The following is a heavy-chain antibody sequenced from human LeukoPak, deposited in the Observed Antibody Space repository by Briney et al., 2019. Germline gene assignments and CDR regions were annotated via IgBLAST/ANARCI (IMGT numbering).Heavy chain of an antibody. CDR2: IYENGGTT. CDR3: AKDFRIGYSAHFDY. V-gene: IGHV3-23*01. J-gene: IGHJ4*02. D-gene: IGHD2-21*01. CDR1: GFTFRSHA. Sequence: GGSLRLSCVGSGFTFRSHAMSWVRQAPEKGLEFVSGIYENGGTTYYADSVRGRFSISRDNSKNTLYLQMDSLRGEDTAVYYCAKDFRIGYSAHFDYWGQGALVTVSS.